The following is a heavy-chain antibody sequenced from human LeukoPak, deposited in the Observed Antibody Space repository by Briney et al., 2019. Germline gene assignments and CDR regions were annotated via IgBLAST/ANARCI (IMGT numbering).Heavy chain of an antibody. CDR2: IYSGGST. J-gene: IGHJ5*02. Sequence: GGSLRLSCAASGFTFSSYAMSWVRQAPGKGLEWVSVIYSGGSTYYADSVKGRFTISRDNSKNTLYLQMNSLRAEDTAVYYCARDGVTMIHHWGQGTLVTVSS. V-gene: IGHV3-66*01. CDR1: GFTFSSYA. D-gene: IGHD3-22*01. CDR3: ARDGVTMIHH.